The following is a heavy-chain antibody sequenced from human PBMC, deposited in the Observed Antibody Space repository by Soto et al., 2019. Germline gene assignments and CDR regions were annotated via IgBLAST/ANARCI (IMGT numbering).Heavy chain of an antibody. Sequence: QVQLVQSGAEVKKPGASVKVSCKASGYTFTSHGISWVRQAPGQGLEWMGWVSGYNGNTNYAQKFQGSVTMNTDTYTTTAYKELRSLTSDDTAVYYWARDLGAKVYYGGRGTLVTVSS. V-gene: IGHV1-18*01. CDR1: GYTFTSHG. J-gene: IGHJ4*02. CDR3: ARDLGAKVYY. D-gene: IGHD3-16*01. CDR2: VSGYNGNT.